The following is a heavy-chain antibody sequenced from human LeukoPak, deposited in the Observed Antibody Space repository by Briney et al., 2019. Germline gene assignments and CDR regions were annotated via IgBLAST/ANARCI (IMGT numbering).Heavy chain of an antibody. Sequence: PSKTLSLTCAVYGGSFSGYYWSWIRQPPGKGLEWIGEINHSGSTNYNPSLKSRVTISVDTSKNQFSLKLSSVTAADTAVYYCARRRIITMIVVVMKTPYFDYWGQGTLVTVSS. D-gene: IGHD3-22*01. CDR3: ARRRIITMIVVVMKTPYFDY. CDR2: INHSGST. V-gene: IGHV4-34*01. J-gene: IGHJ4*02. CDR1: GGSFSGYY.